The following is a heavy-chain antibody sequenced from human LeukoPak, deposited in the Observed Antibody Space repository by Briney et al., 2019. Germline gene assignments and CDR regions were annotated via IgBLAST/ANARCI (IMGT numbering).Heavy chain of an antibody. D-gene: IGHD2-2*01. CDR3: ARDEGYCTSTSCYAVFDY. Sequence: ASVKVSCKASGYTFTSYDINWVRQATGQGLEWMGWMNPNSGNTGYAQKFQGRVTITADESTSTAYMELSSLRSEDTAVYYCARDEGYCTSTSCYAVFDYWGQGTLVTVSS. CDR2: MNPNSGNT. CDR1: GYTFTSYD. J-gene: IGHJ4*02. V-gene: IGHV1-8*03.